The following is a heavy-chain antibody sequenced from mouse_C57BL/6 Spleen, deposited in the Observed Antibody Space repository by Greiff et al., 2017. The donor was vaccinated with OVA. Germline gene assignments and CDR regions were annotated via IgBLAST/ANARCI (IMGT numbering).Heavy chain of an antibody. J-gene: IGHJ3*01. Sequence: EVQLVESGEGLVKPGGSLKLSCAASGFTFSSYAMSWVRQTPEKRLEWVAYISSGGDYIYYADTVKGRFTISRDNARNTLYLQMSSLKSEDTAMYYCTRDDYDGYLVWFAYWGQGTLVTVSA. V-gene: IGHV5-9-1*02. CDR2: ISSGGDYI. D-gene: IGHD2-3*01. CDR1: GFTFSSYA. CDR3: TRDDYDGYLVWFAY.